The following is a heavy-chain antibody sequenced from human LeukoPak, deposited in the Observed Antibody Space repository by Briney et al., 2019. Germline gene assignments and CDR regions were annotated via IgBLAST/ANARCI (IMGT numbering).Heavy chain of an antibody. J-gene: IGHJ4*02. V-gene: IGHV1-46*01. Sequence: GASVKVSSKPAAYTSTIYYMHWVRPPPEQWLEWMGIINPSIGNTFHTQNFQGRATLTTDPSTSTVYMGLSSLRSERPAVYFCERGSYYDSSGPMYYFDYWGQGTLVTLSS. CDR2: INPSIGNT. CDR1: AYTSTIYY. CDR3: ERGSYYDSSGPMYYFDY. D-gene: IGHD3-22*01.